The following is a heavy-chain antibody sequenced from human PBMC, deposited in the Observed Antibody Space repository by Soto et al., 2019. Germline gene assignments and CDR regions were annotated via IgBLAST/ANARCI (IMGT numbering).Heavy chain of an antibody. CDR3: ARQDLQDRARAGFDY. Sequence: GESLKISCKGSGYSFTSYWIGWVRQMPGKGLEWMGIIYPCDSDTRYSPSFQGQVTISADKSISTAYLQWSSLKASDTAMYYCARQDLQDRARAGFDYWGQGTLVTVAS. D-gene: IGHD2-15*01. J-gene: IGHJ4*02. V-gene: IGHV5-51*01. CDR2: IYPCDSDT. CDR1: GYSFTSYW.